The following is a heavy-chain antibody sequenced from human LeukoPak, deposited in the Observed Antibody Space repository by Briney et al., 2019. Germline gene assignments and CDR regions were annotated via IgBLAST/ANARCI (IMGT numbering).Heavy chain of an antibody. Sequence: PSETLSLTCTVSGGSISSYYWSWIRQPAGKGLEWIGRIYTSGSTNYNPSLKSRVTMSVDTSKNQFSLKLSSVTAADTAVYYCARTSPEQYCSSTSCYTFEEDDEKDAFDIWGQGTMVTVSS. CDR1: GGSISSYY. V-gene: IGHV4-4*07. CDR2: IYTSGST. CDR3: ARTSPEQYCSSTSCYTFEEDDEKDAFDI. D-gene: IGHD2-2*02. J-gene: IGHJ3*02.